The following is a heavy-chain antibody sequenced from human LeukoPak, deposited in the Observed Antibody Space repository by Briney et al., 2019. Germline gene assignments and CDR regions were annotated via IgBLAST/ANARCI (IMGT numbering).Heavy chain of an antibody. V-gene: IGHV4-31*03. Sequence: PSQTLSLTCTVSGGSVSSGGYYWSWIRQHPGEGLEWIGYIYYSGTTYYNPSLKGRLTISLDTSKNQFSLKLTSVTAADTAVYYCATAAQNWNNAPYFDFWGQETLVTVSS. CDR1: GGSVSSGGYY. CDR3: ATAAQNWNNAPYFDF. CDR2: IYYSGTT. D-gene: IGHD1/OR15-1a*01. J-gene: IGHJ4*02.